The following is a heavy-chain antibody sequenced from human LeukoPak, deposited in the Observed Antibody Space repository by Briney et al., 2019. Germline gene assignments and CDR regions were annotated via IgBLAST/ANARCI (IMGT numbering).Heavy chain of an antibody. V-gene: IGHV4-61*09. CDR3: ARVPGYCSGGSCYYYYDMDV. D-gene: IGHD2-15*01. J-gene: IGHJ6*02. CDR2: IYTSGST. CDR1: GGPISSGSYY. Sequence: SETLSLTCTVSGGPISSGSYYWSWIRQPAGKGLEWIGHIYTSGSTNYNPSLKSRATISVDTSKNQFSLKLSSVTAADTAVYYCARVPGYCSGGSCYYYYDMDVWGQGTTVTVSS.